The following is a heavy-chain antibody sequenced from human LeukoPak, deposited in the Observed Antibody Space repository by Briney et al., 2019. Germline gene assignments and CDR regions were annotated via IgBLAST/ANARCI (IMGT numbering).Heavy chain of an antibody. J-gene: IGHJ4*02. CDR1: GGSFSGYY. V-gene: IGHV4-34*09. D-gene: IGHD3-22*01. CDR3: ARADSSGYYGPFDY. CDR2: IYYSGST. Sequence: PSETLSLTCAVYGGSFSGYYWSWIRQPPGKGLEWTGYIYYSGSTYYNPSLKSRVTISVDTSKNQFSLKLSSVTAADTAVYYCARADSSGYYGPFDYWGQGTLVTVSS.